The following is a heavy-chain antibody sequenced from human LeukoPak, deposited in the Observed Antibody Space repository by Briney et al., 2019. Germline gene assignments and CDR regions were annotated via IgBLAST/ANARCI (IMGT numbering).Heavy chain of an antibody. D-gene: IGHD3-22*01. CDR3: ARDRGSSGYSGNWFDP. J-gene: IGHJ5*02. Sequence: SETLSLTCTVSGDSINNHNWTWIRQPPGKGLEWIGLISYRGSTNYNASLESRVTISIDTSKNQFSLKLSSVTAADTAVYYCARDRGSSGYSGNWFDPWGQGTLVTVSS. CDR1: GDSINNHN. CDR2: ISYRGST. V-gene: IGHV4-59*11.